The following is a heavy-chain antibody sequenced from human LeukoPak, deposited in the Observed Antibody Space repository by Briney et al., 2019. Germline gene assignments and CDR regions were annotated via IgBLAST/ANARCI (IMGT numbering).Heavy chain of an antibody. Sequence: SETLSLTCTVSGGSISSGGYYWSWIRQHPGKGLEWIGYIYYSGSTYYNPSLKSRVTISVDTSKNQFSLKLSSVTPADTAVYHCARVPTADCYLECWGQGTHVT. CDR3: ARVPTADCYLEC. D-gene: IGHD2-21*02. V-gene: IGHV4-31*03. CDR2: IYYSGST. J-gene: IGHJ4*02. CDR1: GGSISSGGYY.